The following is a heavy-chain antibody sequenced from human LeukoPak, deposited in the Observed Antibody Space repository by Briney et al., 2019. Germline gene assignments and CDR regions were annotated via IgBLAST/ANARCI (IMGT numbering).Heavy chain of an antibody. CDR3: ARLAAAAHVPFDY. D-gene: IGHD6-13*01. CDR2: IYYSGST. Sequence: PGGSLRLSCAASGFTFSSSDMHWIRQPPGKGLEWIGSIYYSGSTYYNPSLKSRVTISVDTSKNQFSLKLSSVTAADTAVYYCARLAAAAHVPFDYWGQGTLVTVSS. J-gene: IGHJ4*02. V-gene: IGHV4-39*01. CDR1: GFTFSSSD.